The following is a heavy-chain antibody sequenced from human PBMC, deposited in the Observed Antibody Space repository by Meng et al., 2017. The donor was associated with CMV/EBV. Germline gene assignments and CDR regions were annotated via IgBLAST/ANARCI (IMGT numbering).Heavy chain of an antibody. J-gene: IGHJ4*02. CDR3: AKYALVVVPAAIPDYFDY. CDR1: GFTVSSNY. D-gene: IGHD2-2*01. Sequence: GESLKISCAASGFTVSSNYMSWVRQAPGKGLEWVSVIYSGGSTYYADPVKGRFTISRDSSKNTLYLQMNSLRAEDTAVYYCAKYALVVVPAAIPDYFDYWGQGTLVTVSS. V-gene: IGHV3-53*01. CDR2: IYSGGST.